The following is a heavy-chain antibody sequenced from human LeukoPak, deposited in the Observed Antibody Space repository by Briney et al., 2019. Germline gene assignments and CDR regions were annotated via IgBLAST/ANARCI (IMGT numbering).Heavy chain of an antibody. Sequence: SETLSLICAVYGGSFSGYYWSWISQPPGKGLEWIVEINHSGSTNYNPSLKSRVTISVDTSKNQFSLKLSSVTAADTAVYYCARGLLAAAVDYWGQGTLVTVSS. J-gene: IGHJ4*02. CDR3: ARGLLAAAVDY. D-gene: IGHD6-13*01. CDR1: GGSFSGYY. CDR2: INHSGST. V-gene: IGHV4-34*01.